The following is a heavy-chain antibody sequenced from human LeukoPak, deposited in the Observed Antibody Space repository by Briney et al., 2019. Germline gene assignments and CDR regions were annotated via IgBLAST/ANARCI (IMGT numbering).Heavy chain of an antibody. D-gene: IGHD5-24*01. J-gene: IGHJ4*02. CDR1: GFPFSIYA. Sequence: PGGSLRLSCRASGFPFSIYAVSWLPRSRGKARAGVSGIGAGGGSTYYADSVKGRFTISRDNSKNTLYLQMNSLRVEDTAAYYCAKDRRDGSNRDGFFDYWGQGTLVTVSS. CDR2: IGAGGGST. V-gene: IGHV3-23*01. CDR3: AKDRRDGSNRDGFFDY.